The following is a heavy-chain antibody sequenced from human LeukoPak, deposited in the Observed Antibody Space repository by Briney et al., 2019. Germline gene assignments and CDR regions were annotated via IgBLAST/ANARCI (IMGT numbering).Heavy chain of an antibody. CDR1: GYSISSGYY. Sequence: SETLSLTCAGSGYSISSGYYWGWIRQPPGKGLEWIGSIYHSGSTYYNPSLKSRVTISVDTSKNQFSLKLSSVTAADTAVYYCARRDTYYDFWSGYHNWFDPWGQGTLVTVSS. CDR2: IYHSGST. J-gene: IGHJ5*02. CDR3: ARRDTYYDFWSGYHNWFDP. D-gene: IGHD3-3*01. V-gene: IGHV4-38-2*01.